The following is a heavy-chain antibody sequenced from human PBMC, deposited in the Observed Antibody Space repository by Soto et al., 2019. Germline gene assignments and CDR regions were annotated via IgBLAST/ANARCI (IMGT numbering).Heavy chain of an antibody. V-gene: IGHV3-30-3*01. Sequence: PGGSLRLSCAASGFTFSSYAMHWVRQAPGKGLEWVAVISYDGSNKYYADSVKGRFTISRDNSKNTLYLQMNSLRAEDTAVYYYARAVLLCLGELNYWGRGPLVTVPS. CDR3: ARAVLLCLGELNY. CDR1: GFTFSSYA. CDR2: ISYDGSNK. J-gene: IGHJ4*02. D-gene: IGHD3-10*01.